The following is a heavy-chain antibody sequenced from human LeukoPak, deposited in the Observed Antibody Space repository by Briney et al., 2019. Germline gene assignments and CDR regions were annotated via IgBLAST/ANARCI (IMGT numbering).Heavy chain of an antibody. CDR1: GYTFTSYG. CDR2: ISAYNGNT. V-gene: IGHV1-18*01. CDR3: ARDPGTYYYDSSGYYYY. D-gene: IGHD3-22*01. J-gene: IGHJ4*02. Sequence: ASVEVSCKASGYTFTSYGISWVRQAPGQGLEWMGWISAYNGNTNYAQKLQGRVTMTTDTSTSTAYMELRSLRSDDTAVYYCARDPGTYYYDSSGYYYYWGQGTLVTVSS.